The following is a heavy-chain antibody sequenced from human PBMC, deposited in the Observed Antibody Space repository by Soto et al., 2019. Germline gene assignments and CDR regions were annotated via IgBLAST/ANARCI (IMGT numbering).Heavy chain of an antibody. CDR1: GFTFNTAW. CDR2: IKSKINGGTI. J-gene: IGHJ4*02. D-gene: IGHD3-16*01. CDR3: TADLPDWGAYAFDY. V-gene: IGHV3-15*07. Sequence: EVQLAESGGDLVKPGGSLRLYCEASGFTFNTAWMHWVRQTPGKGLECVGRIKSKINGGTIDYAAPVKGRFTISRDDSKNTLYLEMNSLNTEDTAVYYCTADLPDWGAYAFDYWGQGILVTVSS.